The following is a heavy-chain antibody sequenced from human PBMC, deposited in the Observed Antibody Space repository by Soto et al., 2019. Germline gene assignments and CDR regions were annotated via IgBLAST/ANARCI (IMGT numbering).Heavy chain of an antibody. CDR2: ISSSSSTI. J-gene: IGHJ3*02. D-gene: IGHD2-2*01. V-gene: IGHV3-48*01. CDR3: ASVRYCSSTSCYGVYAFDI. Sequence: EVQLVESGGGLVQPGGSLRLSYAASGFTFSSYSMNWVRQAPGKGLEWVSYISSSSSTIYYADSVKGRFTISRGNAKNSLYLQMNSLRAEDTAVYYCASVRYCSSTSCYGVYAFDIWGQGTMVTVSS. CDR1: GFTFSSYS.